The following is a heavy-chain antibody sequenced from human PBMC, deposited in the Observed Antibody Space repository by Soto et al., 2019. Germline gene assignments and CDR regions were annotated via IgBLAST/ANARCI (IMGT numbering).Heavy chain of an antibody. Sequence: GGSLRLSCAASGFTFSSYSMNWVRQAPGKGLEWVSSISSSSSYIYYADSVKGRFTISRDNAKNSLYLQMNSLRAEDTAVYYCARAGSLWFGELQPNAFDIWGQGTMVTVSS. D-gene: IGHD3-10*01. V-gene: IGHV3-21*01. CDR2: ISSSSSYI. J-gene: IGHJ3*02. CDR3: ARAGSLWFGELQPNAFDI. CDR1: GFTFSSYS.